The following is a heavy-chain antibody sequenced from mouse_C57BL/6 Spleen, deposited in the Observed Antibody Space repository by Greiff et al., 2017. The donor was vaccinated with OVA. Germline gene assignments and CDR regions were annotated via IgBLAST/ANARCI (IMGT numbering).Heavy chain of an antibody. J-gene: IGHJ3*01. Sequence: QVQLQQPGAELVKPGASVKMSCKASGYTFTSYWITWVKQRPGQGLEWIGDLYPGSGSTNYNEKFKSKATLTVDTSSSTAYMQLSSLTSEDSAVYYCAREGIKLSSTVVAPFAYWGQGTLVTVSA. V-gene: IGHV1-55*01. D-gene: IGHD1-1*01. CDR1: GYTFTSYW. CDR2: LYPGSGST. CDR3: AREGIKLSSTVVAPFAY.